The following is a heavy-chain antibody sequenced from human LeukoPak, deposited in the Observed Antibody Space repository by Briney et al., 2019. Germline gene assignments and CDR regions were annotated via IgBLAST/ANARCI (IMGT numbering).Heavy chain of an antibody. D-gene: IGHD6-13*01. CDR3: ARHYGGSSWSLDY. V-gene: IGHV4-39*01. J-gene: IGHJ4*02. Sequence: PSGTLSLTCAVSGGSISSSSYYWGWIRQPPGKGLEWIGSIYYSGSTYYNPSLKSRVTISVDTSRNQFSLKLSSVTAADTAVYYCARHYGGSSWSLDYWGQGTLVTVSS. CDR1: GGSISSSSYY. CDR2: IYYSGST.